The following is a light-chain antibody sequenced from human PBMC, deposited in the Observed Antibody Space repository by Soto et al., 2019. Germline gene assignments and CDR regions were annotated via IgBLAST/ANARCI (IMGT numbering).Light chain of an antibody. V-gene: IGKV2-28*01. Sequence: DIVMTQSPLSLPVTPGEPASISCRSSQSLLHSNGYNYLDWYLQKPGQSPQLLIYLGSNRSSGVADRFSGSGSGTDFTLKISRVEGEDVGVYYCMQALQTPPWTFGQGTKVEIK. CDR3: MQALQTPPWT. J-gene: IGKJ1*01. CDR1: QSLLHSNGYNY. CDR2: LGS.